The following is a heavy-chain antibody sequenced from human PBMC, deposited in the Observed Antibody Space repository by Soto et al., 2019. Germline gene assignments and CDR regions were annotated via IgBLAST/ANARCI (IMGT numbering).Heavy chain of an antibody. CDR3: ARELVSSGYDY. CDR2: ISPYNGNT. V-gene: IGHV1-18*04. D-gene: IGHD3-9*01. CDR1: GYTFSNYG. Sequence: QVQLVQSGAEVKKPGASVRVSCKASGYTFSNYGIIWVRQAPGQGLEWVAWISPYNGNTNSTQKLQGRLTMTTDTSTSTAYMYLRSLRSDDTAVYYCARELVSSGYDYWVQGTLVTVSP. J-gene: IGHJ4*02.